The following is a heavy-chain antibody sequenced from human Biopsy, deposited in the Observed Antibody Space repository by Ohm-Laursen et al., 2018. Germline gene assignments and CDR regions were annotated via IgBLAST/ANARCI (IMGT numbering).Heavy chain of an antibody. CDR2: ISYDGSGE. CDR1: GFTFTNYA. J-gene: IGHJ2*01. CDR3: ARDGKRWDYSTYFSWHFDL. V-gene: IGHV3-30*03. D-gene: IGHD4-11*01. Sequence: SLRLSCAASGFTFTNYAMHRVRQAPGKGLEWVAVISYDGSGEYYADSLQGRFIISRDNPKNTVDLQMNSLRAEDTAVYFCARDGKRWDYSTYFSWHFDLWGRGTLVTVSS.